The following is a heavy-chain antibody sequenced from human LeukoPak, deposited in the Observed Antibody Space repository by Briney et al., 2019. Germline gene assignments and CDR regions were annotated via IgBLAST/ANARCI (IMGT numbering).Heavy chain of an antibody. CDR1: GGSISGDY. CDR3: ARVGGTNYYYYGMDV. CDR2: IYDSGST. Sequence: SETLSLTCTVSGGSISGDYWSWIRQHPGKGLEWIGYIYDSGSTNYNPSLKSRVTISVDTSKNQFSLKLSSVTAADMAVYYCARVGGTNYYYYGMDVWGQGTTVTVSS. V-gene: IGHV4-59*01. D-gene: IGHD3-10*01. J-gene: IGHJ6*02.